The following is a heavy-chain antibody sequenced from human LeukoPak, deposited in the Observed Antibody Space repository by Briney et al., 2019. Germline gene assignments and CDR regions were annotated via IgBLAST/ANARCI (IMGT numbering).Heavy chain of an antibody. CDR1: GFTFSSYA. CDR3: AKDRGYSAYGYDY. D-gene: IGHD5-12*01. CDR2: ISVSGGST. Sequence: GGSLRLSCAASGFTFSSYAMSWVRQAPGKGLEWVSAISVSGGSTYYADSVKGRFTISRDNSKNTLYLQMTSLRAEDTAVYYCAKDRGYSAYGYDYWGQGTLVTVSS. J-gene: IGHJ4*02. V-gene: IGHV3-23*01.